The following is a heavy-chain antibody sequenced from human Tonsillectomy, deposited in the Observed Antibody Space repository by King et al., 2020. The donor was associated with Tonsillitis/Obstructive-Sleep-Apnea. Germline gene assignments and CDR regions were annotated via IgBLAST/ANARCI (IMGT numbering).Heavy chain of an antibody. Sequence: VQLPQWGAGLLKPSETLSLTCAVYGGSFSGYYWSWIRQPPGKGLEWIGEINHSGSTNYNPSLKSRVTISVDTSKNQFSLKLSSVTAADTAVYYCARGEPYDYIWGSYRPGYYMDVWGKGTTVTVSS. D-gene: IGHD3-16*02. CDR3: ARGEPYDYIWGSYRPGYYMDV. CDR1: GGSFSGYY. J-gene: IGHJ6*03. V-gene: IGHV4-34*01. CDR2: INHSGST.